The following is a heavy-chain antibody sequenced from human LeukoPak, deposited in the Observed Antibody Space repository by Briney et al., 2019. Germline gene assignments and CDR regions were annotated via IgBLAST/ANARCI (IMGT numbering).Heavy chain of an antibody. J-gene: IGHJ3*02. Sequence: GGSLRLPCEASGFTFSSHWMHWVRQAPGKGLVWVSRINSDGSSTTYADSVKGRFTISRDNAKNTLYLQMNSLRAEDTALYYCAKAGGSGYYNDAFDIWGQGTMVTVSS. D-gene: IGHD3-22*01. CDR1: GFTFSSHW. V-gene: IGHV3-74*03. CDR3: AKAGGSGYYNDAFDI. CDR2: INSDGSST.